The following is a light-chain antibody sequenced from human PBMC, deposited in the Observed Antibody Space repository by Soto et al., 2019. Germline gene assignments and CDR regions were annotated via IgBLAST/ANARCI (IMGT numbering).Light chain of an antibody. CDR3: QSYDNSLSGPV. Sequence: QSVLTQPPSVSGAPGQRVTISCTGSSSNIGAGYDAHWYQQLPGKVPKLLIYGDTNRPSGVPDRFSGSKSGTSASLAITGLQPEDEADYYCQSYDNSLSGPVFGPGTKLPVL. V-gene: IGLV1-40*01. CDR1: SSNIGAGYD. J-gene: IGLJ1*01. CDR2: GDT.